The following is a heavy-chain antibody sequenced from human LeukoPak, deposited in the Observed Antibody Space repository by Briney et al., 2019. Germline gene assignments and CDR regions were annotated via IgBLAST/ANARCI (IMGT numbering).Heavy chain of an antibody. V-gene: IGHV1-2*02. CDR1: GYTFTSYD. CDR2: INPNSGGT. D-gene: IGHD3-10*01. Sequence: GASVKVSCKASGYTFTSYDINWVRQAPGQGLEWMGWINPNSGGTNYAQKFQGRVTMTRDTSISTAYMELSRLRSDDTAVYYCAEAPGWFGVPLGYWGQGTLVTVSS. CDR3: AEAPGWFGVPLGY. J-gene: IGHJ4*02.